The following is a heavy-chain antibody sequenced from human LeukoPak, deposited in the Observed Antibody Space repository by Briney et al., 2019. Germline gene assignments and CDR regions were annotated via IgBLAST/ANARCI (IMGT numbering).Heavy chain of an antibody. CDR2: IYYSGST. D-gene: IGHD1-26*01. Sequence: PSETLSLTCTVSGGSISSFYWSWIRHPPGKGLDLIGYIYYSGSTNYNPSLNSRVTISVDTSKNQFSLKLSSVTAADTAVYYCARVRGSYPYYFDYWGQGTLVTVSS. CDR1: GGSISSFY. CDR3: ARVRGSYPYYFDY. V-gene: IGHV4-59*01. J-gene: IGHJ4*02.